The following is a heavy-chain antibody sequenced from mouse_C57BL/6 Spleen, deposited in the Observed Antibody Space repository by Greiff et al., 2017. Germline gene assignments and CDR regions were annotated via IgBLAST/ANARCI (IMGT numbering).Heavy chain of an antibody. V-gene: IGHV1-55*01. CDR2: IYPGSGST. Sequence: QVQLKQPGAELVKPGASVKMSCKASGYTFTSYWITWVKQRPGQGLVWIVDIYPGSGSTNYNEKFKSKATLTVDTSSSTAYMQLSSLTSEDSAVYYCARRRAAMDYWGQGTSVTVSS. CDR1: GYTFTSYW. D-gene: IGHD3-1*01. J-gene: IGHJ4*01. CDR3: ARRRAAMDY.